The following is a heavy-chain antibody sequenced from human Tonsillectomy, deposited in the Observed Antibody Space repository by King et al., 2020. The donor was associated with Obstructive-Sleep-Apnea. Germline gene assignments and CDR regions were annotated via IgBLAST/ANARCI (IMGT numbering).Heavy chain of an antibody. CDR1: GGSISSYY. V-gene: IGHV4-59*01. Sequence: QLQESGPGLVKPSETLSLTCTVSGGSISSYYWSWIRQPPGKGLEWIGYIYYSGSTNYNPSLKSRVTISVDTSKNQFSLKLSSVTAADTAVYYCAREYGGNSGFDYWGKGTLVTVSS. CDR3: AREYGGNSGFDY. D-gene: IGHD4-23*01. J-gene: IGHJ4*02. CDR2: IYYSGST.